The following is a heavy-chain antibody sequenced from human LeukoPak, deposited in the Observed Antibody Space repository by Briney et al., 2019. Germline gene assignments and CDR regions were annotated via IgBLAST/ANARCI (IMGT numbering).Heavy chain of an antibody. CDR2: ISGSGGST. CDR1: GFPFSTYA. Sequence: HPGGSLRLSCAASGFPFSTYAMSWVRQAPGKGLEWVSAISGSGGSTYYADSVKGRFTISRDNSKNTLYLQMNSLRAEGTALYYCAKDAKRNYDFWDRFDYWGQGTLVTVPS. D-gene: IGHD3-3*01. CDR3: AKDAKRNYDFWDRFDY. V-gene: IGHV3-23*01. J-gene: IGHJ4*02.